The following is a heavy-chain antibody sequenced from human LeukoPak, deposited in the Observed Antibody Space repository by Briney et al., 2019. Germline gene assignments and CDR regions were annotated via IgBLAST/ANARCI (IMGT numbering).Heavy chain of an antibody. CDR3: ARGPYRVTMVRGGPGAFDI. J-gene: IGHJ3*02. Sequence: GSLRLSCAASGFTFSSYTMSWVRQAPGKGLEWIGEINHSGSTNYNPSLKSRVTISVDTSKNQFSLKLSSVTAADTAVYYCARGPYRVTMVRGGPGAFDIWGQGTMVTVSS. V-gene: IGHV4-34*01. CDR1: GFTFSSYT. CDR2: INHSGST. D-gene: IGHD3-10*01.